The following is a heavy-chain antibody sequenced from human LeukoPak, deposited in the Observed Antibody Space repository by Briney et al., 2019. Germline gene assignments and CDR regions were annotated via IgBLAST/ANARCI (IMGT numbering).Heavy chain of an antibody. D-gene: IGHD2-2*01. V-gene: IGHV4-59*01. CDR2: IYYSGST. CDR1: GGSISSYY. CDR3: ARVGDIVVVPAAVYFDY. J-gene: IGHJ4*02. Sequence: SETLSLTCTVSGGSISSYYWSWIRQPPGKGLEWIGYIYYSGSTNYNPSLKSRVTTSVDTSKNQFSLKLSSVTAADTAVYYCARVGDIVVVPAAVYFDYWGQGTLVTVSS.